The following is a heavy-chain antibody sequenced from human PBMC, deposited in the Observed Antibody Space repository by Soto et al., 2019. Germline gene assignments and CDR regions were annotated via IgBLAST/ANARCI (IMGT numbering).Heavy chain of an antibody. CDR2: LTHDGSRD. J-gene: IGHJ4*02. Sequence: QVQLVESGGGVVQPGRSLRLSCAAAGFTVTTYGMQWVRQAPGKGLEWVARLTHDGSRDCYADSVKGRFTISRDTSKNTLYLQMNSLRPEDTAVYYCASIADYWGQGTLVTVSS. CDR1: GFTVTTYG. CDR3: ASIADY. D-gene: IGHD2-21*01. V-gene: IGHV3-30*03.